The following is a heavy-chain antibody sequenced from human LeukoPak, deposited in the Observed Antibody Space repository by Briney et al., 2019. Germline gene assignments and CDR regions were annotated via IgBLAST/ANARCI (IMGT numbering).Heavy chain of an antibody. D-gene: IGHD1-26*01. J-gene: IGHJ4*02. CDR3: ARADGGGGSYYYY. V-gene: IGHV3-74*01. Sequence: PGGSLRLSCAASGFTLGSYWMHWVRQGPGKRLVWGSRIKSDGSITDYADSVKGRFTISRDNAKNTLYLQMNSLRAEDTAVYYCARADGGGGSYYYYWGQGTLVTVSS. CDR1: GFTLGSYW. CDR2: IKSDGSIT.